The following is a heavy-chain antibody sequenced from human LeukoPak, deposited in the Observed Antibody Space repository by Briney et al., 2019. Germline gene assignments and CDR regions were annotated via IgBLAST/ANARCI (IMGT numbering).Heavy chain of an antibody. CDR3: ARNVDAFDI. J-gene: IGHJ3*02. CDR2: INQHGSEK. CDR1: GYPQRSYW. Sequence: GGSQRLSCTASGYPQRSYWVSWVPHATQKGLEGGASINQHGSEKYYVDSVKGRLTISRDNAKNSLFLQLNTLRAEDTAVYYCARNVDAFDIWGQGTMVTVSS. V-gene: IGHV3-7*01.